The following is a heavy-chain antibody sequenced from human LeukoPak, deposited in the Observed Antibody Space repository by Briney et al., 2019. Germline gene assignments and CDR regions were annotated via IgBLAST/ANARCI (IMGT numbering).Heavy chain of an antibody. V-gene: IGHV4-39*01. CDR3: ARHMGITGTTY. Sequence: SETSSLTCAVSGGSISSSTYFWDWIRQSPGKRLEWIGSFYYNGSTYYTPSLKSRLTISADMSKNQFSLNLTSVTAADTAVYYCARHMGITGTTYWGQGTLVTVSP. J-gene: IGHJ4*02. CDR2: FYYNGST. D-gene: IGHD1-20*01. CDR1: GGSISSSTYF.